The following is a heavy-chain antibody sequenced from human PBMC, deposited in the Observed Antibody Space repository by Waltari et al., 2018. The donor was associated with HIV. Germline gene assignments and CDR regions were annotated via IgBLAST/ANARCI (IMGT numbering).Heavy chain of an antibody. V-gene: IGHV1-3*01. CDR3: AKSGTSIITLDS. J-gene: IGHJ4*02. Sequence: QVRLLQSGPEVKKPGASVILWCRASGYTFSSSAMHWVRQAPGQRLEWMGWFNGGNGNTKFSEKFQSRVSFSRDMSAATAYMEMTGLKVEDTAIYYCAKSGTSIITLDSWGQGTPVIVSS. CDR1: GYTFSSSA. D-gene: IGHD3-10*01. CDR2: FNGGNGNT.